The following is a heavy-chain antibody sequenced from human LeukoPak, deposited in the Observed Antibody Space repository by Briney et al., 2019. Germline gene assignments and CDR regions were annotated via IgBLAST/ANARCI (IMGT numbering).Heavy chain of an antibody. V-gene: IGHV3-30-3*01. D-gene: IGHD2-15*01. CDR2: ISYDGSNK. CDR3: ARVPHSGYCSGGSCPNYFDY. J-gene: IGHJ4*02. Sequence: PGGSLRLSCAASGFTFSSYAMHWVRQAPGKGLEGVAGISYDGSNKYYADSVKGRFTISRDNSKNTLYLQMNSLRAEDTAVYSCARVPHSGYCSGGSCPNYFDYWGQGTLVTVSS. CDR1: GFTFSSYA.